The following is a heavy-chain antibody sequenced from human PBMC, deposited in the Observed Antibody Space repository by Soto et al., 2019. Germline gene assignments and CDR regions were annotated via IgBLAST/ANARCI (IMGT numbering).Heavy chain of an antibody. D-gene: IGHD2-2*01. V-gene: IGHV1-18*01. Sequence: QVQLVQSGAEVKKPGASAKVSCKASGYTFTSYGISWVRQAPGQGLEWMGWISAYNGNTNYAQKLQGRVTMTTDTSTSTAYMELRSLRSDDTAVYYCARVHIVVVPAAMGYYYYYMDVWGKGTTVTVSS. J-gene: IGHJ6*03. CDR1: GYTFTSYG. CDR2: ISAYNGNT. CDR3: ARVHIVVVPAAMGYYYYYMDV.